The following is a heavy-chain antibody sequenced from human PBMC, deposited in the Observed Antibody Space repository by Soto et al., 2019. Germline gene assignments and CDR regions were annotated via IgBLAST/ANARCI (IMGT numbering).Heavy chain of an antibody. J-gene: IGHJ6*02. CDR1: GYTFTDYA. Sequence: VQLVQSGAEEKKPGASVKVSCKASGYTFTDYAIQWVRQARGQGLEWMGWINAGNGNTKFSQTFQERLTITWDTSTSTGYMELTSLRSEDTAVYYCARGNIVLVPAAVDQYYYFGMDVWGQGTTVSVSS. D-gene: IGHD2-2*01. CDR3: ARGNIVLVPAAVDQYYYFGMDV. V-gene: IGHV1-3*05. CDR2: INAGNGNT.